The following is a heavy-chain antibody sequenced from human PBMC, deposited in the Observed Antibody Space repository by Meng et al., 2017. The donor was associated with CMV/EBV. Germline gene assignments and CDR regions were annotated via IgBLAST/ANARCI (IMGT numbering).Heavy chain of an antibody. J-gene: IGHJ6*02. Sequence: GSLRLSCAVYGGSFSGYYWSWIRQPPGKGLEWIGEINHSGSTNYNPSLKSRVTISVDTSKNQFSLKLSSVTAADTAVYYCARGPRSRWWSGSYRCRGMDVWGQGTTVTVSS. D-gene: IGHD3-10*01. CDR1: GGSFSGYY. V-gene: IGHV4-34*01. CDR3: ARGPRSRWWSGSYRCRGMDV. CDR2: INHSGST.